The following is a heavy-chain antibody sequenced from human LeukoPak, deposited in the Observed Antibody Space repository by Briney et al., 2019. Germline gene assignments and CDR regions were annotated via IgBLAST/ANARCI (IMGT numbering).Heavy chain of an antibody. D-gene: IGHD3-3*01. CDR1: GGSISSGSYY. V-gene: IGHV4-61*02. CDR3: AGFWSGYFDY. J-gene: IGHJ4*02. Sequence: PSETLSLTCTVSGGSISSGSYYWSWIRQPAGKGLEWIGRIYTSGSTNYNPSLKSRVTISVDTSKNQFSLKLSSVTAADTAVYYCAGFWSGYFDYWGQGTLVTVSS. CDR2: IYTSGST.